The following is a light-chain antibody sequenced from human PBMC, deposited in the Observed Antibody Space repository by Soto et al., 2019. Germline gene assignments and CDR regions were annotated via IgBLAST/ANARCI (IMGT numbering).Light chain of an antibody. J-gene: IGLJ1*01. V-gene: IGLV2-23*02. CDR1: SSDVGNYNL. Sequence: QSALTQPASLSGSPAQSITISCTGTSSDVGNYNLVSWYQHHPGKAPKLMIYEVSKRPSGVSNRFSGSKSGDTASLTISGLQAEDEADYYCCSYAGSNYVFGTGTKVTVL. CDR3: CSYAGSNYV. CDR2: EVS.